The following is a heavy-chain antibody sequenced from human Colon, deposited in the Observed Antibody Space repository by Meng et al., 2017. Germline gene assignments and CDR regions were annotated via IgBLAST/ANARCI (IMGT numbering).Heavy chain of an antibody. CDR3: ARERLSSGWYGGRWFDP. CDR1: GGSFGGYY. J-gene: IGHJ5*02. V-gene: IGHV4-34*01. CDR2: INHSEST. Sequence: QGQLQQWGAGLLKPSETLSLPCAVYGGSFGGYYWSWIRQPPGKGLEWIGEINHSESTNYNPSLKSRVTISVDTSKNQFSLKLSSVTAADTAVYYCARERLSSGWYGGRWFDPWGQGTLVTVSS. D-gene: IGHD6-19*01.